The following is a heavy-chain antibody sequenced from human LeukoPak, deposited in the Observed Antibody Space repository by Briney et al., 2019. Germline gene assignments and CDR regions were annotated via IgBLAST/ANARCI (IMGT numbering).Heavy chain of an antibody. V-gene: IGHV4-4*02. CDR2: IYHSGST. CDR1: GGSISSSNW. D-gene: IGHD3-10*01. Sequence: PSGTLSLTCAVSGGSISSSNWWSWVRQPPGKGLEWIGEIYHSGSTNYNPSLKSRVTISVDKSKNQFSLKLSSVTAADTAVYYCARDVGRAAWFGESHFDYWGQGTLVTVSS. J-gene: IGHJ4*02. CDR3: ARDVGRAAWFGESHFDY.